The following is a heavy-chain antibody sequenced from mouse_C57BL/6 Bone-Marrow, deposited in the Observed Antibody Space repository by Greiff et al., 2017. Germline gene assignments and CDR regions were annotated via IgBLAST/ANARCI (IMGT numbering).Heavy chain of an antibody. CDR1: GYTFTDYN. Sequence: VQLQQSGPELVKPGASVKIPCKASGYTFTDYNMDWVKQSHGKSLEWIGDINPNNGGTIYNQKFKGKATLTVDKSSSTAYMELRSLTSEDTAVYYCARVEYGSSSFDYWGQGTTLTVSS. V-gene: IGHV1-18*01. CDR2: INPNNGGT. D-gene: IGHD1-1*01. CDR3: ARVEYGSSSFDY. J-gene: IGHJ2*01.